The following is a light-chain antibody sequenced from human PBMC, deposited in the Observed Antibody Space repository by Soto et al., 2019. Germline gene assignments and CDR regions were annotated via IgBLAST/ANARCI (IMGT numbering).Light chain of an antibody. CDR2: AND. J-gene: IGLJ2*01. CDR1: SSNIGAGFD. V-gene: IGLV1-40*01. Sequence: QSVLTQPPSVSGAPGQTLTISCAGTSSNIGAGFDVHWYQQLPGTAPKLLIYANDDRPSGVPDRFSGSTSGTSASLAITGLQAEDAADYYCQSYDNSLLAYVFGGGTKLTVL. CDR3: QSYDNSLLAYV.